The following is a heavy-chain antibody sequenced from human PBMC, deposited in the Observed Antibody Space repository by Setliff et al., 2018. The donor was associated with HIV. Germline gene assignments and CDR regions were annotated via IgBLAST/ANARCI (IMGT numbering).Heavy chain of an antibody. D-gene: IGHD3-10*01. CDR2: IYYSGST. V-gene: IGHV4-31*03. J-gene: IGHJ4*02. CDR1: GDSINSGNYY. CDR3: ATSPAGEILGSRPFYFDY. Sequence: SGTLSLTCTVSGDSINSGNYYWSWIRQHPGKGLEWIGYIYYSGSTYYSPSLKSRVTISEDTSKNQFSLKMRSVTAADTAVYYCATSPAGEILGSRPFYFDYWGQGTLVTVSS.